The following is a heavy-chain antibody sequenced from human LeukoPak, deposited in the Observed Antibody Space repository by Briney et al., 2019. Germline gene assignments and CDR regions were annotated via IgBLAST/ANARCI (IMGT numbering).Heavy chain of an antibody. CDR3: ARASDRPRLVGATIGWFDP. CDR1: GGTFSSYA. D-gene: IGHD1-26*01. J-gene: IGHJ5*02. CDR2: IIPILGIA. V-gene: IGHV1-69*04. Sequence: SVKVSCKASGGTFSSYAISWVRQAPGQGLEWMGRIIPILGIANYAQKFQGRVTITADKSTSTAYMELSSLRSEDTAVYYCARASDRPRLVGATIGWFDPWGQGTLVTVSS.